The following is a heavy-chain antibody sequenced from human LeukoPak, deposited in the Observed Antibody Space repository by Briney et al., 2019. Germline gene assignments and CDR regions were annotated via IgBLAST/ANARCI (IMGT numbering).Heavy chain of an antibody. J-gene: IGHJ5*02. CDR2: IYHSGST. CDR3: ARGWRTVTTP. CDR1: GYSISSGYY. Sequence: SETLSLTCTVSGYSISSGYYWGWIRQPPGKGLEWIGSIYHSGSTDYNPSLKSRVTISVDTSKNQFSLKLSSVTAADTAVYYCARGWRTVTTPWGQGTLVTVSS. V-gene: IGHV4-38-2*02. D-gene: IGHD4-11*01.